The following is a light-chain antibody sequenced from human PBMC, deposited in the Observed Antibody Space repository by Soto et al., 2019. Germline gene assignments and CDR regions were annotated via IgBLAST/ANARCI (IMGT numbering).Light chain of an antibody. CDR1: QSVNSNY. J-gene: IGKJ3*01. CDR3: QQYSNSVVT. Sequence: DIVLTQSPGTLSLSPGERATLSCRASQSVNSNYLAWHQQKPGQAPRLLIYGVSSRATGIPDRFSGSGSGTDFTLTISRLEPEDFAVYYCQQYSNSVVTFGPGTKVDIK. V-gene: IGKV3-20*01. CDR2: GVS.